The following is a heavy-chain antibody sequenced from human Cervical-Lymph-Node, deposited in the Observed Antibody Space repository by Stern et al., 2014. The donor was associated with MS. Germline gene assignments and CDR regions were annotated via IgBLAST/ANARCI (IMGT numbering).Heavy chain of an antibody. CDR1: GDSVSSEDYY. V-gene: IGHV4-61*08. Sequence: QLQLQESGPGLVRPSETLSLTCTASGDSVSSEDYYWSWIRQSPGKDLEWIGYIYYRGRPNYNPSLKSRLTISIDTSKNQFSRNLISVTAADTAVYYCARSGYYGIDVWGQGTTVIVSS. CDR2: IYYRGRP. D-gene: IGHD1-26*01. CDR3: ARSGYYGIDV. J-gene: IGHJ6*02.